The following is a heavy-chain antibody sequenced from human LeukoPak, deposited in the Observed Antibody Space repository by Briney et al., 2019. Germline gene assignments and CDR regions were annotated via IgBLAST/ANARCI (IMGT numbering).Heavy chain of an antibody. CDR3: ARAVRYYYDSSDKYWDY. J-gene: IGHJ4*02. CDR2: IYHSGST. CDR1: GYSISSGYY. V-gene: IGHV4-38-2*02. D-gene: IGHD3-22*01. Sequence: SETLSLTCTVSGYSISSGYYWGWIRQPPGKGLEWIGSIYHSGSTYYNPSLKSRVTISVDTSKNQFSLKLSSVTAADTAVYYCARAVRYYYDSSDKYWDYWGQGTLVTVSS.